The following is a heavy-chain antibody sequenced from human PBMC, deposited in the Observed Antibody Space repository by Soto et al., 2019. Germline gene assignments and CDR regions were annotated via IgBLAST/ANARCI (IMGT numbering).Heavy chain of an antibody. V-gene: IGHV4-31*03. CDR2: IYYSGIT. Sequence: QVQLQESGPGLVKPSQTLSLTCTVSGGSISSGGYYWSWIRQHPGKGLEWIGYIYYSGITYYNPYLKSRVTISVDTSKNQFSLNLSSVTAADTAVYYCARVPRSYYGSETNWFDPWGQGTLVTVSS. CDR1: GGSISSGGYY. CDR3: ARVPRSYYGSETNWFDP. D-gene: IGHD3-10*01. J-gene: IGHJ5*02.